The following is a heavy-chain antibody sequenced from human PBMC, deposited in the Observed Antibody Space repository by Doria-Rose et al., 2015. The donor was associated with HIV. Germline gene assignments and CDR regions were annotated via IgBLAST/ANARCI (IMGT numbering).Heavy chain of an antibody. Sequence: ESGPVLVKPTETLTLTCTVSGVSLSSPGMGASWIRQPPGKALEWLANIFSDDESSYKTSLKSRLTISRGTTKSQVVLTMTDMDPVDTATYYCARITSRRWYHKYYFDFWGQGTLVIVSA. CDR3: ARITSRRWYHKYYFDF. CDR1: GVSLSSPGMG. J-gene: IGHJ4*02. D-gene: IGHD6-13*01. V-gene: IGHV2-26*01. CDR2: IFSDDES.